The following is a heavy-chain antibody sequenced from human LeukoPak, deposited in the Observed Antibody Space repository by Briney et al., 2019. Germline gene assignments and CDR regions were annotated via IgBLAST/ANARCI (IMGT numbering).Heavy chain of an antibody. CDR2: FDPEDGET. V-gene: IGHV1-24*01. CDR1: RYTLTELS. CDR3: ATAQGIAAAGGAVYFDY. D-gene: IGHD6-13*01. Sequence: GASVKVSCKVSRYTLTELSMHWVRQAPGKGLEWMGGFDPEDGETIYAQKFQGRVTMTEDTSTDTAYMELSSLRSEDTAVYYCATAQGIAAAGGAVYFDYWGQGTLVTVSS. J-gene: IGHJ4*02.